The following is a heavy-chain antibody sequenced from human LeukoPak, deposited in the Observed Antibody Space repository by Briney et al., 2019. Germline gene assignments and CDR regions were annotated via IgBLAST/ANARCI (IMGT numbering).Heavy chain of an antibody. CDR3: ARGGYSYGYYSYYYMDV. Sequence: SETLSLTCTVSGGSISSSSYYWGWIRQPPGKGLEWIGSIYYSGSTYYNPSLKRRVTISVDTSKNQFSLKLSSVTAADTAVYYCARGGYSYGYYSYYYMDVWGKGTTVTVSS. V-gene: IGHV4-39*07. CDR2: IYYSGST. D-gene: IGHD5-18*01. J-gene: IGHJ6*03. CDR1: GGSISSSSYY.